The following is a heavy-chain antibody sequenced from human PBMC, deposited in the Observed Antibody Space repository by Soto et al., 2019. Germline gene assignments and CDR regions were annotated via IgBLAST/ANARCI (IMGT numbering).Heavy chain of an antibody. CDR1: GGSISSSSYY. CDR3: ASLGDCSGTSCHEGGETDD. Sequence: QLQLQESGPGLVTTSATLSLTCTVSGGSISSSSYYWDWIRQPPGKGLEWVARISYSGSTYYNPSRKSRNTVSVGTSENPFCLNVRSVSAEYTAVYYCASLGDCSGTSCHEGGETDDWGQGSLVTVFS. J-gene: IGHJ4*02. CDR2: ISYSGST. V-gene: IGHV4-39*01. D-gene: IGHD2-2*01.